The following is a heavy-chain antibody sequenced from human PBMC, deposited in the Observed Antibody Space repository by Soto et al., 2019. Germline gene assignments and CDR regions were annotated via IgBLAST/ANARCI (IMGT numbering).Heavy chain of an antibody. Sequence: SETLSLTCPVSGDSINNYFWSWARPPPGKGLEWIGYIYHSGSTYYNPSLKSRVTISVDRSKNQFSLKLSSVTAADTAVYYCAREDGEGWFDPWGQGTLVTVSS. CDR3: AREDGEGWFDP. V-gene: IGHV4-30-2*01. D-gene: IGHD4-17*01. J-gene: IGHJ5*02. CDR1: GDSINNYF. CDR2: IYHSGST.